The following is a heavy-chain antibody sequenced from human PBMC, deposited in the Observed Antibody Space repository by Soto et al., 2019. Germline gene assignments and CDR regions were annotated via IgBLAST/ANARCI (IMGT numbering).Heavy chain of an antibody. Sequence: QVYLVQSGAEVKKPGSSVKFSCKASGGIFSSNTINWVRQAAGQGLEWMGGIIPLFGTANYAEKFQGRVTITADKSTKTEYMELTSLRSEATAVYYCASKAACGGDCYACDSGGQGTLVTVSS. J-gene: IGHJ4*02. CDR2: IIPLFGTA. D-gene: IGHD2-21*02. CDR1: GGIFSSNT. CDR3: ASKAACGGDCYACDS. V-gene: IGHV1-69*06.